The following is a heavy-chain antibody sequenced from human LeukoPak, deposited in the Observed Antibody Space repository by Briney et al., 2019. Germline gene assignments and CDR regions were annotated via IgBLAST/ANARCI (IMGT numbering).Heavy chain of an antibody. CDR3: ATAVYYGSSQLFPFDY. V-gene: IGHV1-24*01. J-gene: IGHJ4*02. CDR1: GYTFTSYY. D-gene: IGHD3-10*01. Sequence: ASVKVSCKASGYTFTSYYMHWVRQAPGQGLEWMGGFDPEDGETIYAQKFQGRVTMTEDTSTDTAYMELSSLRSEDTAVYYCATAVYYGSSQLFPFDYWGQGTLVTVSS. CDR2: FDPEDGET.